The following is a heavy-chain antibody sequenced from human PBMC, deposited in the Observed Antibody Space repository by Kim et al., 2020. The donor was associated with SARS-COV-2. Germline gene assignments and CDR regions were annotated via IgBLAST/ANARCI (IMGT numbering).Heavy chain of an antibody. CDR1: GVPISNYD. CDR3: ARSLAVDDVGYWKYALDV. Sequence: SETLSLTCSVSGVPISNYDWSWIRQPAGKGLEWIGTTYSRGSTNYNPSLKSRVFMSGDTSKKQLSLKMTSVSAADTARYYCARSLAVDDVGYWKYALDVWGQGTTVTVSS. CDR2: TYSRGST. D-gene: IGHD1-1*01. J-gene: IGHJ6*02. V-gene: IGHV4-4*07.